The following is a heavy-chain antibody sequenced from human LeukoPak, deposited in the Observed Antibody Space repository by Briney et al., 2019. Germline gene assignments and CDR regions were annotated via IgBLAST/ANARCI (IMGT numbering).Heavy chain of an antibody. V-gene: IGHV1-46*01. CDR3: ARAGRTGEEPDY. D-gene: IGHD2-8*02. CDR2: INPSGGST. CDR1: GYTSTSYY. Sequence: ASVKVSCKASGYTSTSYYMHWVRPAPGQGLEWMGIINPSGGSTSYAQKFQGRVTMTRDTSTSTVYMELSSLRSEDTAVYYCARAGRTGEEPDYWGQGTLVTVSS. J-gene: IGHJ4*02.